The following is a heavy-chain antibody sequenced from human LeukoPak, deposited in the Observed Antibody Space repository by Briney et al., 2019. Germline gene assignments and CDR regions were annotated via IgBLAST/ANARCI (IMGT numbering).Heavy chain of an antibody. CDR3: ASYSSSWYPYYYYYYGMDV. CDR2: INPNSGGT. CDR1: GYTFTGYY. Sequence: ASVKVSCKASGYTFTGYYMHWVRQAPGQGLEWMGWINPNSGGTNYAQKFQGRVTMTRDTSISTAYMELSRLRSDDTAVYYCASYSSSWYPYYYYYYGMDVWDQGTTVTVSS. V-gene: IGHV1-2*02. D-gene: IGHD6-13*01. J-gene: IGHJ6*02.